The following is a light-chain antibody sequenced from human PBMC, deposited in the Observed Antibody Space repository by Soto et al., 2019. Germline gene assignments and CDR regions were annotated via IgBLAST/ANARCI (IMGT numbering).Light chain of an antibody. CDR3: LQYVRSWT. CDR1: QSVSSTY. V-gene: IGKV3-20*01. CDR2: RAF. Sequence: EIVLTQSRGTLSLSPGARATRSCRASQSVSSTYVAWYRQKSGQAPRPLIYRAFIGATAIPDRSSASGAGTDFTLTISRLEPDDFEDYYCLQYVRSWTLGQGTKV. J-gene: IGKJ1*01.